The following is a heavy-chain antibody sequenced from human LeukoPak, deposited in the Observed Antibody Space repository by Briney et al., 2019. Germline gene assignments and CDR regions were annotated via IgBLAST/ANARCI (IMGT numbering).Heavy chain of an antibody. Sequence: SETLSLTCTIFGGSINSSNWWNWVRQSPGKVLEWIGEIFRSGETNYNSSLESRLTISVDRTKNQFSLRLNSVTAADTAVYYCARGRHGDFGNWFDPWGQGTPVIVAS. V-gene: IGHV4-4*02. D-gene: IGHD4-17*01. CDR3: ARGRHGDFGNWFDP. CDR2: IFRSGET. J-gene: IGHJ5*02. CDR1: GGSINSSNW.